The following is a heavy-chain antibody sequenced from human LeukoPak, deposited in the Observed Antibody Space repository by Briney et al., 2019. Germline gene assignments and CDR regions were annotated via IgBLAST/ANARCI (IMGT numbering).Heavy chain of an antibody. CDR1: GGSISSSNNY. CDR2: ISYSGST. CDR3: ARGGEGYYYVN. Sequence: SQTLSLTCSVSGGSISSSNNYWNWIRQSPGKGLEWIGYISYSGSTHYNPSLKCRVTISGDTSRNQLSLKLTSVTAADTAVYYCARGGEGYYYVNWGQGTRVTVSS. D-gene: IGHD5-24*01. J-gene: IGHJ4*02. V-gene: IGHV4-30-4*01.